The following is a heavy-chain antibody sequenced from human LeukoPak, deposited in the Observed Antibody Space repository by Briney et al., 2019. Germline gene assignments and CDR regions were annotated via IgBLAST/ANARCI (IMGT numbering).Heavy chain of an antibody. D-gene: IGHD4-11*01. Sequence: PGGSLRLSCAASEFSVGSNYMTWVRQAPGKGLEWVSLIYSGGSTYYADSAKGRFTISRDNSKNTLYLQMNSLRAEDTAVYYCTTDPLGSNSIDYWGQGTLVTVSS. CDR1: EFSVGSNY. CDR2: IYSGGST. J-gene: IGHJ4*02. CDR3: TTDPLGSNSIDY. V-gene: IGHV3-66*01.